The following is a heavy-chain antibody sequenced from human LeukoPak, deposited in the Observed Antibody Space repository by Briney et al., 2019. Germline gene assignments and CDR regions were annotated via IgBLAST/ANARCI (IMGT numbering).Heavy chain of an antibody. J-gene: IGHJ2*01. CDR1: GGSFSGYY. D-gene: IGHD4-23*01. V-gene: IGHV4-34*01. CDR2: INHSGST. Sequence: SETLSLTCAVYGGSFSGYYWSWIRQTPGKGLEWIGEINHSGSTNYNPSLKSRVTISVDTSKNQFSLKPSSVTAADTAVYYCARIGGNSLRWYFDLWGRGTLATVSS. CDR3: ARIGGNSLRWYFDL.